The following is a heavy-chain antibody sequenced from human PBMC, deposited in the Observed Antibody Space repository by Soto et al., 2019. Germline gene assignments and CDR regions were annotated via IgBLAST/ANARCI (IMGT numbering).Heavy chain of an antibody. V-gene: IGHV1-18*01. CDR3: ARLYGSGSFADTYYYYGMDV. CDR2: ISAYNGNT. J-gene: IGHJ6*02. D-gene: IGHD3-10*01. Sequence: ASEKVSCKASGYTFTSYGISWVRQAPGQGLEWMGWISAYNGNTNYAQKLQGRVTMTTDTSTSTAYMELRSLRSDDTAVYYCARLYGSGSFADTYYYYGMDVWGQGTTVTVSS. CDR1: GYTFTSYG.